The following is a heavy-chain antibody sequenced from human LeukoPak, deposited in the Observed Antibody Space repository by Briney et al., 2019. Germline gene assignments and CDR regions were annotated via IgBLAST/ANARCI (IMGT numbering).Heavy chain of an antibody. D-gene: IGHD3-22*01. Sequence: PGGSLRLSRAASGFTFSSYSMNWVRQAPGKGLEWVSYISSSSSTIYYADSVKGRFTISRDNAKNSLYLQMNSLRAEDTAVYYCARDRTYYYDSSGYYYGPRWFDPWGQGTLVTVSS. CDR1: GFTFSSYS. CDR3: ARDRTYYYDSSGYYYGPRWFDP. CDR2: ISSSSSTI. J-gene: IGHJ5*02. V-gene: IGHV3-48*01.